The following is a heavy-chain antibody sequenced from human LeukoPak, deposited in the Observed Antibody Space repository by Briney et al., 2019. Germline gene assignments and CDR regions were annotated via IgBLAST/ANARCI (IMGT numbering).Heavy chain of an antibody. D-gene: IGHD2-15*01. J-gene: IGHJ4*02. V-gene: IGHV3-64*01. CDR1: GFTFSSYG. CDR2: ITSNGGST. CDR3: ARGGYCSGGSCIPDY. Sequence: GGSLRLSCAASGFTFSSYGMHWLRQAPGKGLGYVSAITSNGGSTYYANSVKGRFTISRDNSKNTLYLQMGTLRAEDMAVYYCARGGYCSGGSCIPDYWGQGTLVTVSS.